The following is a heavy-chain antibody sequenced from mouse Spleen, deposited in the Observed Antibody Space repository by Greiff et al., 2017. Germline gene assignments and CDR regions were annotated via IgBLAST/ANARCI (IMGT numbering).Heavy chain of an antibody. J-gene: IGHJ1*01. Sequence: LLESGPELVKPGASVKISCKASGYAFSSSWMNWVKQRPGKGLEWIGRIYPGDGDTNYTGKFKGKATLTADKSSSTAYMQLSSLTSEDSAVYFCARYGSRARSYWYFDVWGAGTTVTVSS. CDR1: GYAFSSSW. V-gene: IGHV1-82*01. CDR2: IYPGDGDT. CDR3: ARYGSRARSYWYFDV. D-gene: IGHD1-1*01.